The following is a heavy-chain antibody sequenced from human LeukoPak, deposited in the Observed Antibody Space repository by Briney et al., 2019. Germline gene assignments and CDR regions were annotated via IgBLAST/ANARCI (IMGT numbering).Heavy chain of an antibody. CDR1: GFTFSSYA. D-gene: IGHD5-12*01. V-gene: IGHV3-7*01. CDR3: ARARGGYDLDH. Sequence: GGSLRLSCAASGFTFSSYAMSWVRQAPGKGLEWVANIKQDGGEKYYVESVKGRFTISRDNVKNSLYLQMNSLRVEDTAVYYCARARGGYDLDHWGQGTLVTVSS. CDR2: IKQDGGEK. J-gene: IGHJ4*02.